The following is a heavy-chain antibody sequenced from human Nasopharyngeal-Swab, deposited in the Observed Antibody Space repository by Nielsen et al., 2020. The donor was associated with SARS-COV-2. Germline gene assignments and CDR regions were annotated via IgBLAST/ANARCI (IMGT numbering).Heavy chain of an antibody. Sequence: SDTLSLTCSVSGGSFNGFYWSWIRQPPGKGLEWIGEINHNERTNYNPSLKSRVTMSVETSTNQVSLNLNSLTATDTAVYYCARAGRVGDAYTGLDVWGQGTTVTVSS. J-gene: IGHJ6*02. V-gene: IGHV4-34*01. CDR1: GGSFNGFY. CDR2: INHNERT. CDR3: ARAGRVGDAYTGLDV. D-gene: IGHD5-24*01.